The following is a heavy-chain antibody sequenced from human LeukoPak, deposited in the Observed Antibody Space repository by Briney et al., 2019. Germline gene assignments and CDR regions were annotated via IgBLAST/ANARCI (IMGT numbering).Heavy chain of an antibody. CDR3: ARGRDYYGSGSYPDY. CDR2: IYYSGST. J-gene: IGHJ4*02. CDR1: GGSISSGDYY. D-gene: IGHD3-10*01. Sequence: SQTLSLTCTVSGGSISSGDYYWSWIRQRPGKGLEWIGYIYYSGSTYYNPSLKSRVTISVDTSKNQFSLKLSSVTAADTAVYYCARGRDYYGSGSYPDYWGQGTLVTVSS. V-gene: IGHV4-30-4*01.